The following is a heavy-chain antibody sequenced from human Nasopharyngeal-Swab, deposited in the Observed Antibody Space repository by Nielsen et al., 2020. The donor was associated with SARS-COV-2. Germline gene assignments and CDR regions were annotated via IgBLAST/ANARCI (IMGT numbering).Heavy chain of an antibody. CDR3: ARGIYDSSGYYSIGDYFDY. CDR1: GYTFTSYA. Sequence: ASVKVSCKASGYTFTSYAMNWVRQALGQGLEWMGWINTNTGNPTYAQGFTGRFVFSLDTSVSTAYLQISSLKAEDTAVYYCARGIYDSSGYYSIGDYFDYWGQGTLVTVSS. CDR2: INTNTGNP. D-gene: IGHD3-22*01. J-gene: IGHJ4*02. V-gene: IGHV7-4-1*02.